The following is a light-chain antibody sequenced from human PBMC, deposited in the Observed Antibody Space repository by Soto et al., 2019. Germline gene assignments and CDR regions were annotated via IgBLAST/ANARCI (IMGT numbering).Light chain of an antibody. CDR3: QQYGSSPRT. Sequence: TQSPGTLSLSPGERATLSCRASQSVSSSYLAWYQQKPGQAPRLFIYGASTRATGIPDRFSGSGSGTDFTLTISRLEPEDFAVYYCQQYGSSPRTFGQGTKVDIK. CDR2: GAS. J-gene: IGKJ1*01. V-gene: IGKV3-20*01. CDR1: QSVSSSY.